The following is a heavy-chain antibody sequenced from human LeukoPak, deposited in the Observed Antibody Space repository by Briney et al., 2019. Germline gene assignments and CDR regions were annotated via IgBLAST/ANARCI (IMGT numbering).Heavy chain of an antibody. D-gene: IGHD3-22*01. Sequence: ASVKVSCKATSRISWVRQAPGQGLEWMGWIGTYGGDTYYAQKFQGRITVTTDTSTSTVYMELRNLRSDDTAVYYCARDLWNFYDDSGYNRDFDSWGQGTLVTVST. J-gene: IGHJ5*01. V-gene: IGHV1-18*01. CDR1: TSR. CDR2: IGTYGGDT. CDR3: ARDLWNFYDDSGYNRDFDS.